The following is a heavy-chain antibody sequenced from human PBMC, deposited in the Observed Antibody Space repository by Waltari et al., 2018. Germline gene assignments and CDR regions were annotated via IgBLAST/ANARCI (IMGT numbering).Heavy chain of an antibody. J-gene: IGHJ3*02. CDR2: ISITGNYV. D-gene: IGHD2-2*01. CDR1: GFVFSSYS. Sequence: EVQLVESGGGLVKPGGSLRLSCAASGFVFSSYSRNWVGRATGEGLGWLAFISITGNYVYYADSVKGRFTISRDNAKNSIFLQMSSLSADDTAEYYCARDPRLRSSRPDVLDIWGLGTMVIVSS. V-gene: IGHV3-21*01. CDR3: ARDPRLRSSRPDVLDI.